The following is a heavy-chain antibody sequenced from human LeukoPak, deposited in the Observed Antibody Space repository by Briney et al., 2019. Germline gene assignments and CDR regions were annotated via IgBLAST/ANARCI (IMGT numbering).Heavy chain of an antibody. CDR2: ISWNSGSI. D-gene: IGHD1-14*01. Sequence: TGGSLRFSCAASGFTFDDYAMHWVRQAPGKGLEWVSGISWNSGSIGYADSVKGRFTISRDNSKNTFYLQMDSLRADDTAMYYCAKGKVNHLGGLDYWGQGTLVTVSS. CDR1: GFTFDDYA. J-gene: IGHJ4*02. V-gene: IGHV3-9*01. CDR3: AKGKVNHLGGLDY.